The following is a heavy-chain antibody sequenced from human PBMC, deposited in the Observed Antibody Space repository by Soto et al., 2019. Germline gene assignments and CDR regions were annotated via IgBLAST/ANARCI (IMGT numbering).Heavy chain of an antibody. CDR1: GGTFSSYA. D-gene: IGHD4-17*01. J-gene: IGHJ4*02. Sequence: ASVKVSCKASGGTFSSYAISWVRQAPGQGLEWMGGIIPIFGTANYAQKFQGRVTITADESTSTAYMELSSLRSEDTAVYYCARGIWADYGDYGEPFDYWGQGTLVTVSS. CDR2: IIPIFGTA. CDR3: ARGIWADYGDYGEPFDY. V-gene: IGHV1-69*13.